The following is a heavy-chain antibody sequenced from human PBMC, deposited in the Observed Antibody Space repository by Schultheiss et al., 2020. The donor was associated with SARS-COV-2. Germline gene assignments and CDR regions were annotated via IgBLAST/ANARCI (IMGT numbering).Heavy chain of an antibody. CDR1: GFTFSSYS. V-gene: IGHV3-21*01. J-gene: IGHJ4*02. CDR3: ARDLLSYNWNYYFHY. D-gene: IGHD1-7*01. Sequence: GGSLRLSCAASGFTFSSYSMNWVRQAPGKGLEWVSSISSSSSYIYYADSVKGRFTISRDNSKNMLYLQVNSLRPEDTAVYYCARDLLSYNWNYYFHYWGQGILVTVSS. CDR2: ISSSSSYI.